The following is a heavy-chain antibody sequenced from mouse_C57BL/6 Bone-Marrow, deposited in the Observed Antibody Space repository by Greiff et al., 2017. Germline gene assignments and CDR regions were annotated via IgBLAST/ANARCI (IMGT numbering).Heavy chain of an antibody. CDR1: GFNIKDVY. CDR3: TTPYDYGSSFPFDY. D-gene: IGHD1-1*01. J-gene: IGHJ2*01. Sequence: VQLQQSGAELVRPGASVKLSCTASGFNIKDVYMHWVKQRPEQGLEWIGWIDPENGDTEYASKFQGKATITADTSSNTAYLQLSSLTSEDTAVYYCTTPYDYGSSFPFDYWGQGTTLTVSS. CDR2: IDPENGDT. V-gene: IGHV14-4*01.